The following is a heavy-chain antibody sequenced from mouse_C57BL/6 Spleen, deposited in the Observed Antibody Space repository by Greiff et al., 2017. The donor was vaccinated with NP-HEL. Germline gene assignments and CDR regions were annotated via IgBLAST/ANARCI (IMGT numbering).Heavy chain of an antibody. CDR2: INPGSGGT. CDR1: GYAFTNYL. D-gene: IGHD2-2*01. V-gene: IGHV1-54*01. J-gene: IGHJ4*01. CDR3: ARDHGYDNAMDY. Sequence: QVQLQQSGAELVRPGTSVKVSCKASGYAFTNYLIEWVKQRPGQGLEWIGVINPGSGGTNYNEKIKGKAKLTADKSSSTAYMQLSSLTSEDSAVYFCARDHGYDNAMDYWGQGTSVTVSS.